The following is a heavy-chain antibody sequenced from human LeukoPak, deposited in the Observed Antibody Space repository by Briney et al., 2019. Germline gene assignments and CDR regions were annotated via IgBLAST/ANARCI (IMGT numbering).Heavy chain of an antibody. V-gene: IGHV3-33*06. CDR1: GFTFSSYG. CDR3: AQQLGYCSGGNCYFTY. CDR2: IWYDGSNK. J-gene: IGHJ1*01. Sequence: GRSLRLSCAASGFTFSSYGMHWVRQAPGKGLEWVAVIWYDGSNKYYADSVKGRFTISRDNSKDTLYLQMNSLRAEDTAVYYCAQQLGYCSGGNCYFTYWGQGTLVTVSS. D-gene: IGHD2-15*01.